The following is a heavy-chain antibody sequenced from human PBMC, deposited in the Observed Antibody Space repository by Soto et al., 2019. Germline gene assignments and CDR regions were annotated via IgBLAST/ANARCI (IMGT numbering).Heavy chain of an antibody. CDR3: AKAGATVTTHF. J-gene: IGHJ4*02. Sequence: QVQLVESGGGIVQPGRSLRLSSAASGFTFSYYGMHWVRQAPGKGLEWVAFISHDGSSKYYADSVKGRFTISRDNSKNTLYLQMDSLRAGDTAVYYCAKAGATVTTHFWGQGTLVTVSS. CDR1: GFTFSYYG. D-gene: IGHD4-17*01. CDR2: ISHDGSSK. V-gene: IGHV3-30*18.